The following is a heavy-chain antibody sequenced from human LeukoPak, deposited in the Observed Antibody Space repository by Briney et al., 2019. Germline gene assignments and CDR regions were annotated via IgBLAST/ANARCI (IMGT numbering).Heavy chain of an antibody. D-gene: IGHD1-1*01. J-gene: IGHJ4*02. CDR2: INHSGYT. CDR1: GAPFSNFY. CDR3: ARQLYGGDY. V-gene: IGHV4-34*01. Sequence: SETLSLTCAVSGAPFSNFYWSWIRQYPGKGLEWIGEINHSGYTNYNPSLKSRVTISVDTPKNQFSLKVNSVTAADTAVYYCARQLYGGDYWGQGTLVTVSS.